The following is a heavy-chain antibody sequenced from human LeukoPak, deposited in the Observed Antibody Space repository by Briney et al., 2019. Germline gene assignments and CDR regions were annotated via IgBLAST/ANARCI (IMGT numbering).Heavy chain of an antibody. V-gene: IGHV3-23*01. Sequence: PGGSLRLPCAASGLTISSYAMSWVRQAPGKGLEWVSAISDSGDTTYYADSVKGRSTISRDNSKNTLYLQMNSLRAEDTAVYYCAKFASGWYNDQYYFDYWGQGTLVTVSS. CDR2: ISDSGDTT. D-gene: IGHD6-19*01. J-gene: IGHJ4*02. CDR1: GLTISSYA. CDR3: AKFASGWYNDQYYFDY.